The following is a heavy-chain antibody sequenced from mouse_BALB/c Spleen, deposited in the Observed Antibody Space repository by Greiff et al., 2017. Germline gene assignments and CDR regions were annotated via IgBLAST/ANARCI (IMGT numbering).Heavy chain of an antibody. V-gene: IGHV3-6*02. CDR1: GYSITSGYY. D-gene: IGHD2-14*01. Sequence: ESGPGLVKPSQSLSLTCSVTGYSITSGYYWNWIRQFPGNKLEWMGYISYDGSNNYNPSLKNRISITRDTSKNQFFLKLNSVTTEDTATYYYASGIGYAMDYWGQGTSVTVSS. CDR2: ISYDGSN. CDR3: ASGIGYAMDY. J-gene: IGHJ4*01.